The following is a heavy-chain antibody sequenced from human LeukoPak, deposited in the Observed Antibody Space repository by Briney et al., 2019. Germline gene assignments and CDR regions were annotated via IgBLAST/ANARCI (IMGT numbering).Heavy chain of an antibody. CDR3: AITPYVDGTRDY. J-gene: IGHJ4*02. D-gene: IGHD1-7*01. V-gene: IGHV4-39*07. CDR1: GGSISSSSYY. CDR2: INHSGST. Sequence: SETLSLTCTVSGGSISSSSYYWGWIRQPPGKGLEWIGEINHSGSTNYNPSLKSRVTISVDTSKNQFSLKLSSVTAADTAVYYCAITPYVDGTRDYWGQGTLVTVSS.